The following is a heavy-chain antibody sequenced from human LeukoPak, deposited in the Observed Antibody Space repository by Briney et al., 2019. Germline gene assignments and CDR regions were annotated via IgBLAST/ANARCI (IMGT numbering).Heavy chain of an antibody. V-gene: IGHV3-21*01. D-gene: IGHD7-27*01. CDR3: ARENWGSSGGFDY. Sequence: GGSLRLSCAASGFTFSSYSMSWVRQAPGRGLEWVSSISSSSSYIYYADSVKGRFTISRDNAKNSLYLQMNSLRAEDTAVYYCARENWGSSGGFDYWGQGTLVTVSS. CDR2: ISSSSSYI. CDR1: GFTFSSYS. J-gene: IGHJ4*02.